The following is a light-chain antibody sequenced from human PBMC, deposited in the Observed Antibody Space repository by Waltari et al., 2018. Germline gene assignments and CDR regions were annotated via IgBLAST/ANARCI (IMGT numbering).Light chain of an antibody. CDR1: ESVDDD. Sequence: EILMTQSPDTLSMSPGERATLFCRASESVDDDLAWYQPRPGQAPSLLIFSASTRAADVPARFSASGSGTEFTLTINSLQSEDCAVYFCQQYSDRPPFTFGQGTRVEIK. CDR2: SAS. CDR3: QQYSDRPPFT. V-gene: IGKV3-15*01. J-gene: IGKJ1*01.